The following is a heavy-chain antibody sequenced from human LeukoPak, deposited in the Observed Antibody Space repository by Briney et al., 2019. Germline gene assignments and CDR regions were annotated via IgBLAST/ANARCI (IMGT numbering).Heavy chain of an antibody. CDR3: ARGLYSSSSVGI. V-gene: IGHV1-8*01. J-gene: IGHJ4*02. Sequence: GASVKVSCKASGYTFTSYDINWVRQATGQGLEWMGWMNPNSGNTGYAQKFQGRVTMTRNTSISTAYMELSSLRSEGTAVYYCARGLYSSSSVGIWGQGTLVTVSS. CDR2: MNPNSGNT. D-gene: IGHD6-6*01. CDR1: GYTFTSYD.